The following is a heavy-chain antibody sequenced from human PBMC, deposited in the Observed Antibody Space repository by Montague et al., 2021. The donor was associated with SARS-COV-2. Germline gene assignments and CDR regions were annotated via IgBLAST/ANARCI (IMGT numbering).Heavy chain of an antibody. J-gene: IGHJ4*02. V-gene: IGHV4-59*08. CDR1: GVSVTDYY. CDR2: VLYNKGT. CDR3: VRHPHYDGLNGPPDF. D-gene: IGHD3-9*01. Sequence: SETLSLTCTVSGVSVTDYYWSWIRQPPGKGLEWVGDVLYNKGTNFNPSLESRVAISVDTSRNQFSLRLTSVTAADTALYYCVRHPHYDGLNGPPDFWDQGTLVTVSS.